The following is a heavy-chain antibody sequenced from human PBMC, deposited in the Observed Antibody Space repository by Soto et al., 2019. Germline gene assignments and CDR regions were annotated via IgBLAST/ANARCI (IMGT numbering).Heavy chain of an antibody. J-gene: IGHJ6*02. CDR3: ARGRPDYGFWSGYYFHYYYYGMDV. D-gene: IGHD3-3*01. CDR2: MNPNSGNT. V-gene: IGHV1-8*01. Sequence: ASVKVSCKASGYTFTSYDINWVRQATGQGLEWMGWMNPNSGNTGYAQKFQGRVTMTRNTSISTAYMELSSLRSEDTAVYYCARGRPDYGFWSGYYFHYYYYGMDVWGQGTTVTVSS. CDR1: GYTFTSYD.